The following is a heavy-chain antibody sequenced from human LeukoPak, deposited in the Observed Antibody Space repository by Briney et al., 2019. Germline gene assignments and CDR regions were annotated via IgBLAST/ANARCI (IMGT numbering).Heavy chain of an antibody. V-gene: IGHV5-51*01. CDR2: IYPGDSDT. J-gene: IGHJ5*02. Sequence: GESLKISCKGSGYSFTSYWIGWMRQMPGKGLEWMGIIYPGDSDTRYSPSFQGQVTISADKSISTAYLQWSSLKASDTAMYYCARLSGYCSGGSCYSGWFDPWGQGTLVTVSS. CDR1: GYSFTSYW. CDR3: ARLSGYCSGGSCYSGWFDP. D-gene: IGHD2-15*01.